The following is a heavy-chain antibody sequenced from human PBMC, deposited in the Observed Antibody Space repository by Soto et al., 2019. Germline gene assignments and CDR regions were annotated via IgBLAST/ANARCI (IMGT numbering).Heavy chain of an antibody. Sequence: VGSLRLSCAASGFTFSNYAMSWVSQARGKGLEWVSDISGSGGSTYYADSVKGRFTISRDNSKNTVYLQMNGLRAEDTAIYYCAKEGTGAFWKTFQHWGQGTLVTVSS. V-gene: IGHV3-23*01. J-gene: IGHJ1*01. CDR1: GFTFSNYA. D-gene: IGHD3-3*01. CDR3: AKEGTGAFWKTFQH. CDR2: ISGSGGST.